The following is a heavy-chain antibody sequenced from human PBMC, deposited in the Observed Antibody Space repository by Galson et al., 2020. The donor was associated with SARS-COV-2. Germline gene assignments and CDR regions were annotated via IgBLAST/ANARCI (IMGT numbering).Heavy chain of an antibody. CDR3: AHRPPVGYCSSTSCYTPFDP. V-gene: IGHV2-5*02. CDR1: GFSLSTSGVG. J-gene: IGHJ5*02. D-gene: IGHD2-2*02. Sequence: KMSGPTLVKPTQTLTLTCTFSGFSLSTSGVGVGWIRQPPGKALEWLALIYWDDDKRYSPSLKSRLTITKDTSKNQVVLTMTNMDPVDTATYYWAHRPPVGYCSSTSCYTPFDPWGQGTLFTVSS. CDR2: IYWDDDK.